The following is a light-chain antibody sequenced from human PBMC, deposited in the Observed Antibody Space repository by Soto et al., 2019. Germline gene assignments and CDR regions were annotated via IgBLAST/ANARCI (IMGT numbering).Light chain of an antibody. J-gene: IGKJ4*01. CDR1: QSVLYSSNNKNY. V-gene: IGKV4-1*01. Sequence: DIVMTQSPDSLAVSLGERATINCKSSQSVLYSSNNKNYLAWYQQKPGQPPKLLIYWASTRESGVPDRVSGSGSGTDFTLTISSLQAEDVAVYYCQQYYCTPTFGGGTKVEIK. CDR3: QQYYCTPT. CDR2: WAS.